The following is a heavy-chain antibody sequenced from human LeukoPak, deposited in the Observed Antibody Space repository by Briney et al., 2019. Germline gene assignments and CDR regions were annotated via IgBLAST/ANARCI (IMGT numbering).Heavy chain of an antibody. D-gene: IGHD2-2*01. Sequence: SETLSLTCTVSGGSVSTTAHYWGWIRQPPGKGVEWIGSIYYTGTTSHNPSLKSRVTISVDSSKNQFSLRLRSVTASDTAVYYCARPAPEYCSVTTCWGTWGQGTLVTVSS. CDR3: ARPAPEYCSVTTCWGT. CDR2: IYYTGTT. J-gene: IGHJ5*02. CDR1: GGSVSTTAHY. V-gene: IGHV4-39*01.